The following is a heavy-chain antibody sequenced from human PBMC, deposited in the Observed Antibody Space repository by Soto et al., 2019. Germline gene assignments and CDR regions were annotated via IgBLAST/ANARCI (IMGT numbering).Heavy chain of an antibody. J-gene: IGHJ4*02. Sequence: GASVKVSCTASGGTFSSYTISWVRQAPGQGLEWMGRIIPILGIANYAQRFQGRVTITADKSTSTAYMELSSLRSEDTAVYYCARSRQQGGVDYFDYWGQGTLVTVSS. D-gene: IGHD6-13*01. V-gene: IGHV1-69*02. CDR2: IIPILGIA. CDR1: GGTFSSYT. CDR3: ARSRQQGGVDYFDY.